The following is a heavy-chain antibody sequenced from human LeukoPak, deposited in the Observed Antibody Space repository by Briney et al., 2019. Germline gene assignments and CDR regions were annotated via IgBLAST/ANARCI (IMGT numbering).Heavy chain of an antibody. CDR3: ARDRGGGWFDP. V-gene: IGHV4-59*01. D-gene: IGHD3-16*01. J-gene: IGHJ5*02. CDR1: GGSISSYY. CDR2: IYYSGST. Sequence: SETLSLTCTVSGGSISSYYWSWIRQPPGKGLEWIGYIYYSGSTNYNPSLKSRVTISVDTSKNQFSLKLSSVTAADTAVYYCARDRGGGWFDPWGQGTLVTVSS.